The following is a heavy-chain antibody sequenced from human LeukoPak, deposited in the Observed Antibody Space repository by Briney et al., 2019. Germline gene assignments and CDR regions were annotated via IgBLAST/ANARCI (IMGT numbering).Heavy chain of an antibody. CDR2: IGGRGRTI. D-gene: IGHD3-10*01. Sequence: GGSLRLSCAASGFTFSDYYMSWIRQAPWKGLEWVSYIGGRGRTIYYADSVKGRFTISRDNAKNSLYLQMNSLRAEDTAVYYCARAYGPYYFDYWGQGTPVTISS. J-gene: IGHJ4*02. CDR1: GFTFSDYY. V-gene: IGHV3-11*01. CDR3: ARAYGPYYFDY.